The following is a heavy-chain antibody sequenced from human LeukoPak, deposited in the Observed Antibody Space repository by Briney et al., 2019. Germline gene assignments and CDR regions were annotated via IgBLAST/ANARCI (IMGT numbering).Heavy chain of an antibody. Sequence: PGGSLRLSCAASGFTFSRYSMNWVRQAPGKGLEWVSSISSSSSYIYYADSVKGRFTISRDNAKNSLYLQMNSLRAEDTAVYYCASWPAGWYGEDSWGQGTLVTVSS. CDR2: ISSSSSYI. D-gene: IGHD6-19*01. CDR3: ASWPAGWYGEDS. CDR1: GFTFSRYS. V-gene: IGHV3-21*06. J-gene: IGHJ4*02.